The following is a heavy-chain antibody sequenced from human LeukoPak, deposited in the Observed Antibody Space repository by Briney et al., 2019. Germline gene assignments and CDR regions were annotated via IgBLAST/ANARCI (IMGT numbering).Heavy chain of an antibody. J-gene: IGHJ4*02. Sequence: GGSLRLSCAASGFTFSSCWMSWVRQAPGKGLEWVANIKQDGSEKYYVDSVKGRFTISRDNAKNSLYLQMNSLRAEDTAVYYCARQDYWGQGTLVTVSS. CDR2: IKQDGSEK. CDR1: GFTFSSCW. V-gene: IGHV3-7*01. CDR3: ARQDY.